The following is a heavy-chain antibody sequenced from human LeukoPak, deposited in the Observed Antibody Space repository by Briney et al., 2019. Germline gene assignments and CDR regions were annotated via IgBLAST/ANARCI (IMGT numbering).Heavy chain of an antibody. CDR1: GFTFSSYV. CDR2: IGTAADT. CDR3: ARGSRAVRWYFDL. J-gene: IGHJ2*01. V-gene: IGHV3-13*01. Sequence: PGGSLRLSCAASGFTFSSYVMHWVRQATGDGLEWVSVIGTAADTYYSGSVKGRFTISRDNAKDSSYLQMNNLKAEDTAVYYCARGSRAVRWYFDLWGRGTLVTVSS. D-gene: IGHD6-19*01.